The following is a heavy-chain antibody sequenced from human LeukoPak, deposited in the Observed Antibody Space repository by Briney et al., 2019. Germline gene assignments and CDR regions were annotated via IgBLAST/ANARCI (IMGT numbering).Heavy chain of an antibody. V-gene: IGHV3-23*01. J-gene: IGHJ4*02. D-gene: IGHD5-24*01. Sequence: PGGSLRLSCAASGFTFSSYAMSWVRQAPGKGLEWVSAISGSGGSTYYADSVKGRFTISRDNSKNTLYLQMNTLRAEDTAVYYCAKGKMATMGPIVVWGQGTLVTVSS. CDR1: GFTFSSYA. CDR3: AKGKMATMGPIVV. CDR2: ISGSGGST.